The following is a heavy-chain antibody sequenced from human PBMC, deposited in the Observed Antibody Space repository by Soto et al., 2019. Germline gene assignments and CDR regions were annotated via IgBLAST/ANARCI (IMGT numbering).Heavy chain of an antibody. V-gene: IGHV4-39*01. CDR2: IYYSGST. CDR3: ARGGSGIAAAGPL. CDR1: GGSISSSSYY. J-gene: IGHJ4*02. D-gene: IGHD6-13*01. Sequence: PSETLSPTCTVSGGSISSSSYYWCWIRQPAGKGLEWIGSIYYSGSTYYNPSLKSRVTISVDTSKNQFSLKLSSVTAADTAVYYCARGGSGIAAAGPLWGQGTLVTVSS.